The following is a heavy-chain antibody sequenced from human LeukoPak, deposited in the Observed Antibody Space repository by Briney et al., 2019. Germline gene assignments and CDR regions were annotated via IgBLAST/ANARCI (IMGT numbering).Heavy chain of an antibody. D-gene: IGHD5-24*01. CDR1: GFTVSNNY. J-gene: IGHJ4*02. V-gene: IGHV4-34*01. Sequence: GSLRLSCAASGFTVSNNYMSWVRQAPGKGLEWIGEINHSGSTNYNPSLKSRVTISVDTSKNQFSLKLSSVTAADTAVYYCARLQRDGYNQYYFDYWGQGTLVAVSS. CDR2: INHSGST. CDR3: ARLQRDGYNQYYFDY.